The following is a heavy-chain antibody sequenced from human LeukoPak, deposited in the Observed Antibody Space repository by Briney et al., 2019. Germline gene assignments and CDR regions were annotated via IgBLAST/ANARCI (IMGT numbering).Heavy chain of an antibody. J-gene: IGHJ4*02. Sequence: PGGSLRLSCAASGFMFDNFGMHWVRQAPGKGLEWLAVISHDGTNKYFGDFVKGRFTTSRDNSKNTVYLQMNSLRAEDTAVYYCARDRLYLLYWGQGTLVTVSS. V-gene: IGHV3-30*03. CDR1: GFMFDNFG. CDR2: ISHDGTNK. D-gene: IGHD2-2*02. CDR3: ARDRLYLLY.